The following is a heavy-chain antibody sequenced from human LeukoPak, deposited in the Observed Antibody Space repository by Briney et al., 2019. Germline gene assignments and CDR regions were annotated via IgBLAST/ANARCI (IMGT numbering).Heavy chain of an antibody. CDR3: AMLPITVAGAPFDY. Sequence: PGGSLRLSCAASGFTFSSYGMHWVRQAPGKGLEWVAVISYDGSNVYYIDSVKGRFTVSRDNSKNTLFLQVNSLRAEDTAVYYCAMLPITVAGAPFDYWGQGTLVTVSS. V-gene: IGHV3-30*03. CDR1: GFTFSSYG. J-gene: IGHJ4*02. CDR2: ISYDGSNV. D-gene: IGHD6-19*01.